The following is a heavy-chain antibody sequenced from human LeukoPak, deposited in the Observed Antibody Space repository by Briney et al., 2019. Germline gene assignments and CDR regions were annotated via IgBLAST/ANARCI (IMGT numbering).Heavy chain of an antibody. Sequence: GGSLRLSCAASGLTLSINYISWVSQAPGKGLEWVSVIYSGGSTYYADSVKGRFTISRDNSKNTLYLQMNSLRAEDTAVYYCASGTGSYRTPYYYMDVWGTGTTVTVSS. V-gene: IGHV3-53*01. CDR1: GLTLSINY. D-gene: IGHD3-10*01. CDR2: IYSGGST. J-gene: IGHJ6*03. CDR3: ASGTGSYRTPYYYMDV.